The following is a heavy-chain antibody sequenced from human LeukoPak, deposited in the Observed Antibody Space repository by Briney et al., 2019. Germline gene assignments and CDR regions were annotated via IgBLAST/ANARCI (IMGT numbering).Heavy chain of an antibody. CDR3: AREGTVGASPFDC. V-gene: IGHV6-1*01. Sequence: SQTLSLTCVISGDSVSSNSAAWNWLRQSPSRGLEWLGRTYYRSKWYNDYAVSVKSRITINPDTSKNQFSLQLNSVTPEDTAVYFCAREGTVGASPFDCWGQGTLVTVSS. CDR2: TYYRSKWYN. CDR1: GDSVSSNSAA. J-gene: IGHJ4*02. D-gene: IGHD1-26*01.